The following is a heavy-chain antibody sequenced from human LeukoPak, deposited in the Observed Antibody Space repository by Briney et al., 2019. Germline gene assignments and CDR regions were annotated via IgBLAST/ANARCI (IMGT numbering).Heavy chain of an antibody. V-gene: IGHV3-21*06. CDR1: GFLVSDYN. CDR2: ISSVGTHI. Sequence: GGSLRLSCAASGFLVSDYNMNWVRQAPGKGLEWVSSISSVGTHIFYAESVRGRFTISRETAKNSVYLELNNLTDEDTAVYYCTGGYCGGDCYFQTFQVWGQGNLVIVS. D-gene: IGHD2-21*02. J-gene: IGHJ1*01. CDR3: TGGYCGGDCYFQTFQV.